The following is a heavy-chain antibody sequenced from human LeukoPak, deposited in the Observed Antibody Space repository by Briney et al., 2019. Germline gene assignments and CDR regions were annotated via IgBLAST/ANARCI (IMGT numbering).Heavy chain of an antibody. V-gene: IGHV4-59*01. CDR1: GGSMTNLY. CDR2: IYDSGST. J-gene: IGHJ6*02. D-gene: IGHD2/OR15-2a*01. CDR3: AKGGSTNFYYGDV. Sequence: SETLSLTCSVSGGSMTNLYWTWIRQPPGKGLEWIGDIYDSGSTRYNTSLESRVTISVDTSKNQFSLKLSSVTAADTAVYYCAKGGSTNFYYGDVWGRGTTVTVSS.